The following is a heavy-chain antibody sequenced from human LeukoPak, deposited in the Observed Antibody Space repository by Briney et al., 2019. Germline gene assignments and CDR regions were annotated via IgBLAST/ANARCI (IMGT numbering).Heavy chain of an antibody. CDR2: LYSGGST. CDR1: GFTVSSTY. D-gene: IGHD4/OR15-4a*01. V-gene: IGHV3-53*01. J-gene: IGHJ4*02. Sequence: GGSLRLSCAASGFTVSSTYMSWVRQAPGKGLERVSVLYSGGSTHYSDSVKGRFTISRDNSKNTLYLQMNSLRAEDTAVYYCARRAGAYSHPYDYWGQGTLVTVSS. CDR3: ARRAGAYSHPYDY.